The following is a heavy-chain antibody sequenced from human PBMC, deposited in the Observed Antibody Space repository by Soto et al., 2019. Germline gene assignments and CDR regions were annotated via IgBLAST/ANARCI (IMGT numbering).Heavy chain of an antibody. D-gene: IGHD1-1*01. Sequence: PSETLSLTCTVSGGSISSGGYYWSWIRQHPGKGLEWIGYIYYSGSTNYNPSLKSRVTISVDTSKNQFSLKLSSVTAADTAVYYCAREWVPHWNRRKVDYYYYGMDVWGQGTTVTVSS. J-gene: IGHJ6*02. CDR3: AREWVPHWNRRKVDYYYYGMDV. CDR1: GGSISSGGYY. CDR2: IYYSGST. V-gene: IGHV4-31*03.